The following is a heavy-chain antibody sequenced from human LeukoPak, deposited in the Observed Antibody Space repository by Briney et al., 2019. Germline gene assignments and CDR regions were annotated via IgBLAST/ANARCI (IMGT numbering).Heavy chain of an antibody. Sequence: GASVKVSCKASGYTFTSYGISWVRQAPGQGLEWMGWISAYNGNTNYAQKLQGRVTMTTDTSTSTAYMELRSLRSDDTAVYYCATSAVAERGYYYYYMDVWGKGTTVTISS. CDR1: GYTFTSYG. CDR2: ISAYNGNT. J-gene: IGHJ6*03. V-gene: IGHV1-18*01. D-gene: IGHD6-19*01. CDR3: ATSAVAERGYYYYYMDV.